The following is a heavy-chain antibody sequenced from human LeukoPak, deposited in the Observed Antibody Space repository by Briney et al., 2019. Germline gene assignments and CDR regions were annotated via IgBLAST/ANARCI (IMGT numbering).Heavy chain of an antibody. CDR2: INPTGGST. Sequence: ASVKVSCKASGYTFTSYYIHWVRQAPGQGLEWMGIINPTGGSTSYAQNFQGRVTMTRDTSTSTVYMELSSLRSEDTAVYYCAISSGYDFDDFDYWGQGTLVTVSS. J-gene: IGHJ4*02. V-gene: IGHV1-46*01. CDR1: GYTFTSYY. D-gene: IGHD5-12*01. CDR3: AISSGYDFDDFDY.